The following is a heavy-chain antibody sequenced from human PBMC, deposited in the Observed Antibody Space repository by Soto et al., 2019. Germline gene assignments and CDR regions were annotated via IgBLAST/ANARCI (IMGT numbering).Heavy chain of an antibody. D-gene: IGHD3-10*01. CDR3: ARALYYYGHRGLAY. V-gene: IGHV1-18*01. CDR1: GYTFTSYG. CDR2: INIYSGDA. Sequence: QVRLEQSGPEVKKTGASVKVSCKASGYTFTSYGISWVRQAPGQGLEWMGWINIYSGDANYAQSFQDKVPMTRDTSTNPGYLEMRTLRSDDPAVYYCARALYYYGHRGLAYWGQGTLVTVSS. J-gene: IGHJ4*02.